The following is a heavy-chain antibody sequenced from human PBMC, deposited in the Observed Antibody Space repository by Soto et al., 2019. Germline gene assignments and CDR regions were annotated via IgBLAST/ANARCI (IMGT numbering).Heavy chain of an antibody. J-gene: IGHJ4*02. D-gene: IGHD5-12*01. CDR3: ARDSPIGSTFSGYDAIDS. Sequence: QVQLVQSGAEVKKPGSSVKVSRKASGDTFSTSTFTWVRQAPGQGLEWMGRTIPLLNVADYAQDFQGRLTITADKSTSTTYMELTSLTSKDTAVYYCARDSPIGSTFSGYDAIDSWGQGTLVTVSS. V-gene: IGHV1-69*08. CDR1: GDTFSTST. CDR2: TIPLLNVA.